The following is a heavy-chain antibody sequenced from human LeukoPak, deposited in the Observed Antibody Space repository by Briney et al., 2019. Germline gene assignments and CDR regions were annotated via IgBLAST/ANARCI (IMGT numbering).Heavy chain of an antibody. CDR3: ARVFTVTTDWYFDL. D-gene: IGHD4-17*01. V-gene: IGHV4-31*03. J-gene: IGHJ2*01. Sequence: SQTLSLTCTVSGGSISSGGYYWSWIRQHPGKGLEWIGYIYYSGSTYYNPSLKSRLTISVDTSKNQFSLKLSSVTAADTAVYYCARVFTVTTDWYFDLWGRGTLVTVSS. CDR2: IYYSGST. CDR1: GGSISSGGYY.